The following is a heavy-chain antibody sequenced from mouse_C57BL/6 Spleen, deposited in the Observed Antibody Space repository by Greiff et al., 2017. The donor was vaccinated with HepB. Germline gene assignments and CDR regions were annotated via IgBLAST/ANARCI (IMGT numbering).Heavy chain of an antibody. CDR1: GYTFTSYW. D-gene: IGHD1-1*01. Sequence: VQLQQPGAELVKPGASVKLSCKASGYTFTSYWMHWVKQRPGQGLEWIGMIHPNSGSTNYNEKFKSKATLTVDKSSSTAYMQLSSLTSEDSAVYYCARRGGSSSLDYWGQGTTLTVSS. CDR2: IHPNSGST. J-gene: IGHJ2*01. CDR3: ARRGGSSSLDY. V-gene: IGHV1-64*01.